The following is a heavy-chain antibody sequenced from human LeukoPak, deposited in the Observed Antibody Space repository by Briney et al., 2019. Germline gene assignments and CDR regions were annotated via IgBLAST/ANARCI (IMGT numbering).Heavy chain of an antibody. V-gene: IGHV3-23*01. CDR3: AKEVTMIVVLTAHDY. CDR2: ISVSGDST. D-gene: IGHD3-22*01. CDR1: GFTFTNYA. Sequence: GESLRLSCAASGFTFTNYAMSWVRQAPGKGLEWVSSISVSGDSTYYADSVKGRFTISRDNSKNTLYLQMNSLRAEDTAVYHCAKEVTMIVVLTAHDYWGQGTLVAVSS. J-gene: IGHJ4*02.